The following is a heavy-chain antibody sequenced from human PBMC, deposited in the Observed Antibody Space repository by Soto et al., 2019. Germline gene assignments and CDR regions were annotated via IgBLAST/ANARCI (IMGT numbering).Heavy chain of an antibody. D-gene: IGHD3-16*01. CDR3: ARQPRGPGYGERGLYFDY. CDR1: GGSTNSRSDY. CDR2: VYYSGST. Sequence: PSETLSLTCTVSGGSTNSRSDYWGWIRQPPGKGLEWIVSVYYSGSTYDNPSLQSRVTISVDTSRNQFSLKLISVTAADTAVYFCARQPRGPGYGERGLYFDYWGQGTLVTVSS. V-gene: IGHV4-39*01. J-gene: IGHJ4*02.